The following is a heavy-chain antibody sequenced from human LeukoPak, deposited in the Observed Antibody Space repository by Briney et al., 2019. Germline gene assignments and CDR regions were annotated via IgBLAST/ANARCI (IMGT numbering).Heavy chain of an antibody. CDR1: GFSINNGYY. CDR2: IYHSGTT. D-gene: IGHD5-24*01. V-gene: IGHV4-38-2*02. Sequence: SETLSLTCTVSGFSINNGYYWGWIRQPPGKGLEWVGTIYHSGTTYYNPFLKSRVTISVDTSKNQFSLRLSSVTAADTAVYYCARYHGYNNFDYWGQGTLVTVSS. J-gene: IGHJ4*02. CDR3: ARYHGYNNFDY.